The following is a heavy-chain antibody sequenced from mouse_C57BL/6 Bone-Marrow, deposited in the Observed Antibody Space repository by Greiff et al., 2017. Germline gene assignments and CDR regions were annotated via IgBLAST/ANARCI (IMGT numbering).Heavy chain of an antibody. CDR1: GYTFTSYW. Sequence: QVQLKQPGAELVKPGASVKLSCKASGYTFTSYWMHWVKQRPGQGLEWIGMIHPNSGSTNYNEKFKSKATLTVDKSSSTAYMQLSSLTSEDSAVYYCARNRATVVFDYWGKGTTLTVSS. CDR2: IHPNSGST. J-gene: IGHJ2*01. CDR3: ARNRATVVFDY. D-gene: IGHD1-1*01. V-gene: IGHV1-64*01.